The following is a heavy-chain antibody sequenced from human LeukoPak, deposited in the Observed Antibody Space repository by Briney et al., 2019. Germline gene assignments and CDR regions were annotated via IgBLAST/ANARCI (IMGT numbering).Heavy chain of an antibody. CDR3: SRLVVGDTPNFDY. CDR1: GGSISSYY. V-gene: IGHV4-59*08. Sequence: SETLSLACTVSGGSISSYYWSWIRQPPGKGLEWIGYIFHTGTTNYNPSLKSRVTISVDTSKNQFSLKLRPVTAADTAVYYCSRLVVGDTPNFDYWGQGTLVTVSS. CDR2: IFHTGTT. J-gene: IGHJ4*02. D-gene: IGHD2-15*01.